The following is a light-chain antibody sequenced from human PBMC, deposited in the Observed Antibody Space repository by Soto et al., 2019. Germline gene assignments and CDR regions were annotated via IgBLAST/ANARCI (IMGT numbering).Light chain of an antibody. CDR3: PQYDNLPIT. CDR1: QDISTD. J-gene: IGKJ3*01. CDR2: DAS. V-gene: IGKV1-33*01. Sequence: DIQMTPSPSSLSASVGDRVTITCQASQDISTDLIWYQQKPGKAPKLLIYDASNLETGVPSRFSGSGSGTDFTFTISSLQPEDIATYYCPQYDNLPITFGPGTKVDIK.